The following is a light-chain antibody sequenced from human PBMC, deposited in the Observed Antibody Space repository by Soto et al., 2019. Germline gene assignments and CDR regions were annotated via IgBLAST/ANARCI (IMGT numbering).Light chain of an antibody. Sequence: QSVLTQPASVSGSPGQSITISCTGTGSDVDGYNYVSWYQQHPGKAPKLMIYDVSYRPSGVSNRFSGSKSGNTASLTISGLRAEDGADYYCSSYTSSSTLEVFGGGTQLTVL. CDR3: SSYTSSSTLEV. CDR2: DVS. V-gene: IGLV2-14*01. J-gene: IGLJ3*02. CDR1: GSDVDGYNY.